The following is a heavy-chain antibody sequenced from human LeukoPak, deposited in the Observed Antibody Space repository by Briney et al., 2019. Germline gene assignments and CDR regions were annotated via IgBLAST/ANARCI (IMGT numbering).Heavy chain of an antibody. CDR2: FDPEDGET. Sequence: ASVKVSCKVSGYTLTELSMHWVRQAPGKGLEWMGGFDPEDGETIYAQKFQGRVTMTEDTSTDTAYMELSSLRSEDPTVDYFATARRGMIVEGHFDYWGQGTLVTVSS. J-gene: IGHJ4*02. V-gene: IGHV1-24*01. CDR3: ATARRGMIVEGHFDY. D-gene: IGHD3-22*01. CDR1: GYTLTELS.